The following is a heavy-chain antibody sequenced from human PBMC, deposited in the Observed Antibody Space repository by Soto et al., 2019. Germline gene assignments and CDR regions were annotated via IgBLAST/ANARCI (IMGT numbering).Heavy chain of an antibody. CDR1: GGTFSSYA. D-gene: IGHD5-18*01. Sequence: GASVKVSCKASGGTFSSYAISWVRQAPGQGLEWMGGIIPIFGTANYAQKFQGRVTITADESTSTAYMELSSLRSEDTAVYYCARPGSTAMDNYYYYGMDVWGQGTTVTGSS. V-gene: IGHV1-69*13. CDR2: IIPIFGTA. CDR3: ARPGSTAMDNYYYYGMDV. J-gene: IGHJ6*02.